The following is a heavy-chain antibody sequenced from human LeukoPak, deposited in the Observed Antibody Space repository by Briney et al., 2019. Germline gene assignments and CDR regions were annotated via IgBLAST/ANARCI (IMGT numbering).Heavy chain of an antibody. CDR3: ARVRSVGGNPHAFNI. J-gene: IGHJ3*02. D-gene: IGHD4-23*01. CDR1: GFTFSSYA. CDR2: ITATSLHI. V-gene: IGHV3-21*01. Sequence: GGSLRLSCAASGFTFSSYAMHWVRQAPGKGLEWVSAITATSLHIYYADSVKGRFTISRDNAKNSLYLQMNSLRVEDTALYYCARVRSVGGNPHAFNIWGQGTMVTVSS.